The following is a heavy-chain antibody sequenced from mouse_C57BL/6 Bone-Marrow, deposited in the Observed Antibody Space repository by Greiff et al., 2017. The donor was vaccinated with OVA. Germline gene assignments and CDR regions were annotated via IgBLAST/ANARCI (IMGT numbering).Heavy chain of an antibody. Sequence: EVKLMESGPELVKPGDSVKISCKASGYSFTGYFMNWVMQSHGKSLEWIGRINPYNGDTFYNQKFKGKATLTVDKSSSTAHMELRSLTSEDSAVYYRARGALYGNNREMDYWGQGTSVTVSS. CDR3: ARGALYGNNREMDY. CDR1: GYSFTGYF. CDR2: INPYNGDT. D-gene: IGHD2-1*01. J-gene: IGHJ4*01. V-gene: IGHV1-20*01.